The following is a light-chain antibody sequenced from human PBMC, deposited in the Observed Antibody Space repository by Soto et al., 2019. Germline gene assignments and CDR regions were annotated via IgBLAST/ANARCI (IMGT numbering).Light chain of an antibody. CDR3: QHYVTSLTT. CDR2: GAS. CDR1: QSVTSNY. V-gene: IGKV3-20*01. J-gene: IGKJ1*01. Sequence: EIVLTQSPCTLSLSPLERSTLSCGASQSVTSNYLAWYQQKPGQAPRLLIFGASIRVTGIPDRFIGSGSGTDFTLTISRLEPEDFAVYYCQHYVTSLTTFGQGTKVDIK.